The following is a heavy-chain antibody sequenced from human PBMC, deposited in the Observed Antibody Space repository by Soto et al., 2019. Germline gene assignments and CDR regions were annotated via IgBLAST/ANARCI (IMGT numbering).Heavy chain of an antibody. CDR1: GFTFSSYA. D-gene: IGHD3-3*01. CDR2: ISGSGGST. CDR3: AKHITIFGVVTPNDAFDI. V-gene: IGHV3-23*01. J-gene: IGHJ3*02. Sequence: EVQLLESGGGLVQPGGSLRLSCAASGFTFSSYAMSWVRQAPGKGLEWVSAISGSGGSTYYADSVKGRFTISRDNSKNPLYLQMNILRAEDTAVYYCAKHITIFGVVTPNDAFDIWGQGTMVTVSS.